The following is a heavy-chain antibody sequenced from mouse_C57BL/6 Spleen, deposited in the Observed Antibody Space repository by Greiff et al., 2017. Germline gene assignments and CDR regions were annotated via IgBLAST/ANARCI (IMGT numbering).Heavy chain of an antibody. CDR1: GYTFTSYW. Sequence: VQLQQSGTVLARPGASVKMSCKTSGYTFTSYWMHWVKQRPGQGLEWIGAIYPGNSDTSYNQKFKGKAKLTAVTSTSTAYMKLSSLTNEDSAVYYCTGYGSYYAWFAYWGQGTLVTVSA. CDR2: IYPGNSDT. CDR3: TGYGSYYAWFAY. J-gene: IGHJ3*01. V-gene: IGHV1-5*01. D-gene: IGHD2-3*01.